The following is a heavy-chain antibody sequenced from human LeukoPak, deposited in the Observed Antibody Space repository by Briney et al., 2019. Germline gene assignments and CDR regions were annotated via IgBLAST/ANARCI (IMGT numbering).Heavy chain of an antibody. CDR1: GFIFDDYA. CDR3: VKGGAYPFY. Sequence: GGSLRLSCAASGFIFDDYAMHWVRQAPGKGLEWVSLISGDTYGTYYADSVKGRFTISRDNSRNSLYLQMNSLKTEVTALYYCVKGGAYPFYWGQGTLVTVSS. CDR2: ISGDTYGT. D-gene: IGHD3-16*01. V-gene: IGHV3-43*02. J-gene: IGHJ4*02.